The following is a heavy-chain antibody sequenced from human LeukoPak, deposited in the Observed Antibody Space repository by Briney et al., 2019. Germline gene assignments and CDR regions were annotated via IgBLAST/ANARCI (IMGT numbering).Heavy chain of an antibody. Sequence: SVKVSCNASGGTFSSYAISWVRQAPGQGLEWMGGIIPILGIANYAQKFQGRVTITADKSTSTAYMELSSLRSEDTAVYYCAREGVAAAGHFDPWGQGTLVTVSS. CDR2: IIPILGIA. CDR3: AREGVAAAGHFDP. CDR1: GGTFSSYA. D-gene: IGHD6-13*01. J-gene: IGHJ5*02. V-gene: IGHV1-69*10.